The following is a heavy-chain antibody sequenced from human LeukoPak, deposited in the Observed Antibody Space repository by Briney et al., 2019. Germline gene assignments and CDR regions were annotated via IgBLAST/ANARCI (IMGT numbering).Heavy chain of an antibody. CDR1: GYSFTSYW. CDR2: IYPGDSDT. J-gene: IGHJ4*02. CDR3: ARPTVTTGFDY. V-gene: IGHV5-51*01. Sequence: NTGESLKISCKGSGYSFTSYWIGWVRQMPGKGLEWMGIIYPGDSDTRYSPSFQGQVTISADKSISTAYLQWSSLKASDTAMYYYARPTVTTGFDYWGQGTLVTVSS. D-gene: IGHD4-11*01.